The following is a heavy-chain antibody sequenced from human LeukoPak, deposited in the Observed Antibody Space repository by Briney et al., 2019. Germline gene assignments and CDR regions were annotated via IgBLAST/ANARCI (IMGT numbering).Heavy chain of an antibody. CDR2: ISSSGSTI. Sequence: GGSLRLSCAASGFTFSDYYMSWIRQAPGKGLEWVSYISSSGSTIYYADSVKGRFTISRDNAKNSLYLQMNSLRAEDTAVYYCARDVSRYYDSSGFDYWGQGTLVTVSS. CDR1: GFTFSDYY. CDR3: ARDVSRYYDSSGFDY. V-gene: IGHV3-11*04. D-gene: IGHD3-22*01. J-gene: IGHJ4*02.